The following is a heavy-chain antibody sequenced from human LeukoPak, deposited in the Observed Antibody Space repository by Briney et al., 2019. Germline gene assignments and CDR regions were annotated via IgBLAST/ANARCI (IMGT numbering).Heavy chain of an antibody. CDR3: ARRVAARPLWYFDY. D-gene: IGHD6-6*01. CDR2: IYHSGGT. J-gene: IGHJ4*02. V-gene: IGHV4-38-2*01. CDR1: GYSISSGYY. Sequence: SETLSLTCAVSGYSISSGYYWGWIRQPPGKGLEWIGSIYHSGGTYYNPSLKSRVTISVDTSKNQFSLKLSSVTAADTAVYYCARRVAARPLWYFDYWGQGTLVTASS.